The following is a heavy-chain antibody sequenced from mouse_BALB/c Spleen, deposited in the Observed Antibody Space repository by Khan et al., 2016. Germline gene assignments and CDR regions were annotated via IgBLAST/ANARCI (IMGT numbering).Heavy chain of an antibody. CDR3: ARNYGSSYLDY. CDR1: GYSITSDYA. V-gene: IGHV3-2*02. Sequence: EVQLQESGPGLVKPSQSLSLTCTVTGYSITSDYAWNWIRQFPGNKLEWMGYISYSGSTTYNPSLKSRISITRDTSKNQFFLQLNSVATEDTATYYGARNYGSSYLDYWGQGTTLTVSS. CDR2: ISYSGST. J-gene: IGHJ2*01. D-gene: IGHD1-1*01.